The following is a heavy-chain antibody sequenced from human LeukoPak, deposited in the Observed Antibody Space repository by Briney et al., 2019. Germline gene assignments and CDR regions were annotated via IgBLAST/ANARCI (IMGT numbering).Heavy chain of an antibody. J-gene: IGHJ4*02. CDR1: GFTFSSYA. CDR2: ISYDGSNK. Sequence: PGGSLRLSCAASGFTFSSYAMHWVRQAPGKGLEWVAVISYDGSNKYYADSVKGRFTISRDNSKNTLYLQMNSLRAEDTAVYYCARGYYDSSGYYPDPGFDYWGQGTLVTVSS. CDR3: ARGYYDSSGYYPDPGFDY. D-gene: IGHD3-22*01. V-gene: IGHV3-30-3*01.